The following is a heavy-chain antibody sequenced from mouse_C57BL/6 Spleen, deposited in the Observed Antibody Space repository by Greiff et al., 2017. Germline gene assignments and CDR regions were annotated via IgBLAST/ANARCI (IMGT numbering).Heavy chain of an antibody. V-gene: IGHV2-5*01. CDR1: GFSLTSYG. CDR2: IWSGGST. J-gene: IGHJ2*01. D-gene: IGHD3-1*01. Sequence: QVQLQQSGPGLVQPSQSLSITCTVSGFSLTSYGVHWVRQSPGKGLEWLGVIWSGGSTDYNAAFMSRLSITKDNSKSQVFFKMNSLQADDTAIYYCAKNKGLENDVYYFDYWGQGTTLTVSS. CDR3: AKNKGLENDVYYFDY.